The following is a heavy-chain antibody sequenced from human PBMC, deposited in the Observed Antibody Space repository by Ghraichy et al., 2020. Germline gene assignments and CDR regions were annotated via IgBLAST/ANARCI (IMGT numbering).Heavy chain of an antibody. CDR3: ARVGTYGDPTQIDY. CDR1: GGSISSGGYY. V-gene: IGHV4-31*03. J-gene: IGHJ4*02. CDR2: IYYSGST. D-gene: IGHD4-17*01. Sequence: SETLSLTCTVSGGSISSGGYYWSWIRQHPGKGLEWIGYIYYSGSTYYNPSLKSRVTISVDTSKNQFSLKLSSVTAADTAVYYCARVGTYGDPTQIDYWGQGTLVTVSS.